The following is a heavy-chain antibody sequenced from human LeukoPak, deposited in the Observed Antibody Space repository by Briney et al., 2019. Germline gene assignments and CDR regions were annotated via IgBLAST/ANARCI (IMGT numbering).Heavy chain of an antibody. CDR2: IYAAGTT. J-gene: IGHJ4*02. Sequence: GGSLRLSCAASGFTVSTNFMSWVRQAPGKGLEWISVIYAAGTTFYIDSVKGRFTISRDNSKNTLFLQMNSLRVEDTAVYYCASTIWFGTPRMDSWGQGTLVTVSS. D-gene: IGHD3-10*01. CDR1: GFTVSTNF. V-gene: IGHV3-53*01. CDR3: ASTIWFGTPRMDS.